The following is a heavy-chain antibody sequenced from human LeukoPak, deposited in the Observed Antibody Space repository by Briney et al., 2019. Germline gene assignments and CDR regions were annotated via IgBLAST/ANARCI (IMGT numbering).Heavy chain of an antibody. Sequence: GGSLSLSCAASGITFSDYVMGWVRQAPGKGLEWVAFIRFDESNKYYADSVKGRFTISRDSSKNTLYLQMNSLRGEDTALYFCATDRGALGTDWGQETLVTVSS. J-gene: IGHJ4*02. CDR2: IRFDESNK. CDR1: GITFSDYV. V-gene: IGHV3-30*02. CDR3: ATDRGALGTD. D-gene: IGHD3-10*01.